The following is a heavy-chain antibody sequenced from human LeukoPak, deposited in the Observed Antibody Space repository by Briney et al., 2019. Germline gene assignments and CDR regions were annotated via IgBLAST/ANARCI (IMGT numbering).Heavy chain of an antibody. CDR1: GFTFSDYN. V-gene: IGHV3-21*01. CDR2: ISRSSYYI. Sequence: PGGSLRLSCAAPGFTFSDYNMNWVRQAPGKGLEWVSSISRSSYYIYYTDSVKGRFTISRDNAKNSLYLQMNSLRVEDTAVYYCAWWSSDYMDVWGKGTTVTISS. J-gene: IGHJ6*03. CDR3: AWWSSDYMDV. D-gene: IGHD1-26*01.